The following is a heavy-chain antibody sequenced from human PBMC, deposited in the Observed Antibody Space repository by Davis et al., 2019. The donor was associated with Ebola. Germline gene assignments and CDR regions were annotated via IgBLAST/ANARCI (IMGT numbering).Heavy chain of an antibody. Sequence: ASVKVSCKATGYTFTSYFIHWVRQAPGQGLEWMGIVNPSVDIRTYAQKFHGRVTMTTDTSTSTAYMDLRSLTSDDTATYYCARSQWTIDYWGQGTLVTVSS. V-gene: IGHV1-46*01. D-gene: IGHD3/OR15-3a*01. CDR1: GYTFTSYF. CDR3: ARSQWTIDY. CDR2: VNPSVDIR. J-gene: IGHJ4*02.